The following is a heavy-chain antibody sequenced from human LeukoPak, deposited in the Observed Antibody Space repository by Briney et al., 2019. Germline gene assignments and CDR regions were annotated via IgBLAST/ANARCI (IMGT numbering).Heavy chain of an antibody. Sequence: PGGSLRLSCAASGFTFSSYGMHWVRQAPGKGLEWVAVRSYDGSNKYYADSVKGRFTISRDNSKNTLYLQMNSLRAEDTAVYYCAKVTMVRGVTQSGDYWGQGTLVTISS. V-gene: IGHV3-30*18. J-gene: IGHJ4*02. CDR3: AKVTMVRGVTQSGDY. D-gene: IGHD3-10*01. CDR2: RSYDGSNK. CDR1: GFTFSSYG.